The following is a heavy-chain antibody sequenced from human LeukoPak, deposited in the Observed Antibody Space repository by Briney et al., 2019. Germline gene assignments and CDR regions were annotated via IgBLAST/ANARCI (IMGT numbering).Heavy chain of an antibody. J-gene: IGHJ4*02. CDR1: GFTFSDYA. CDR2: ISTDGGGT. Sequence: GGSLRLSCAASGFTFSDYAMHWVRQAPGKGLEYVSAISTDGGGTYYVNSVKGRFTISRDNAKNSLYLQMNSLRAEDTAVYYCAKDRDLRFGELLHYYFDYWGQGTLVTVSS. CDR3: AKDRDLRFGELLHYYFDY. D-gene: IGHD3-10*01. V-gene: IGHV3-64*01.